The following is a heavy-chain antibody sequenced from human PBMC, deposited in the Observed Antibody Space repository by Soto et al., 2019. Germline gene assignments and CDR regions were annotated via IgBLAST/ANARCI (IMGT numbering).Heavy chain of an antibody. D-gene: IGHD3-10*01. CDR2: IYHGGST. CDR1: GVSISSSTW. J-gene: IGHJ4*02. Sequence: QVQLQESGPGLVKPSGTLSLTCAVSGVSISSSTWWSWVRQSPGKGLGWIGEIYHGGSTSYNPSLKSRVTISVDTSKNQFSLNLSSVTAADTAVYYCAGGTGSGSYDFWGQGTLVTVSS. CDR3: AGGTGSGSYDF. V-gene: IGHV4-4*02.